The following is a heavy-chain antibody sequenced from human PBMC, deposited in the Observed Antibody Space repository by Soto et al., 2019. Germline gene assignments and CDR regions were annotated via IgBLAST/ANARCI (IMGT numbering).Heavy chain of an antibody. CDR3: ARSSGGNFGIIIEGTNWFAP. CDR2: INPHGGST. J-gene: IGHJ5*02. Sequence: GASVKVSCKAPRDTFTSYYINWVRQAPGQGLEWMGVINPHGGSTAYAQKFKGRVTLTRDTSASTVYMEVSSLTSEDTAMYYCARSSGGNFGIIIEGTNWFAPWGQVPLVTVSS. D-gene: IGHD1-26*01. V-gene: IGHV1-46*01. CDR1: RDTFTSYY.